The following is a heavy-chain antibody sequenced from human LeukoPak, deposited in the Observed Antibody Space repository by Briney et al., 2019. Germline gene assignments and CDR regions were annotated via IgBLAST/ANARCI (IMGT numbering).Heavy chain of an antibody. D-gene: IGHD2-21*02. CDR1: GGTFSSYA. J-gene: IGHJ4*02. CDR2: IIPIFGTA. V-gene: IGHV1-69*13. CDR3: ASHGGAPRGIIVVVTAIRGYLDY. Sequence: SVKVSCKASGGTFSSYAISWVRQAPGQGLEWMGGIIPIFGTANYAQKFQGRVTITADESTSTAYMELSSLRSEDTAVYYCASHGGAPRGIIVVVTAIRGYLDYWGQGTLVTVSS.